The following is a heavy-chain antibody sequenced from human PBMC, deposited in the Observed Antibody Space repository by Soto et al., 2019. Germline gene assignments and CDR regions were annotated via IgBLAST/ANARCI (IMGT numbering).Heavy chain of an antibody. CDR1: GYTFTSYG. CDR3: ARTFDSSGYYYVRYNWFDP. CDR2: ISAYNGNT. Sequence: VASVKVSCKASGYTFTSYGISWVRQAPGQGLEWMGWISAYNGNTNYAQKLQGRVAMTTDTSTSTAYMELRSLRSDDTAVYYCARTFDSSGYYYVRYNWFDPWGQGTLVTVSS. V-gene: IGHV1-18*01. D-gene: IGHD3-22*01. J-gene: IGHJ5*02.